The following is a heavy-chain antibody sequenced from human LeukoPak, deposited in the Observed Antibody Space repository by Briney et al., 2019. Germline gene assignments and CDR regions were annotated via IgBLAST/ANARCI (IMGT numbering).Heavy chain of an antibody. Sequence: PSETLSLTCAVYGGSFSGYYWSWIRQPPGKGLEWSGEINRSGSTNYNPSLKSRVTISVDTSKNQFSLKLSSVTAADTAVYYCAREVHYYDSSGYPYGFDYWGQGTLVTVSS. CDR3: AREVHYYDSSGYPYGFDY. D-gene: IGHD3-22*01. V-gene: IGHV4-34*01. J-gene: IGHJ4*02. CDR2: INRSGST. CDR1: GGSFSGYY.